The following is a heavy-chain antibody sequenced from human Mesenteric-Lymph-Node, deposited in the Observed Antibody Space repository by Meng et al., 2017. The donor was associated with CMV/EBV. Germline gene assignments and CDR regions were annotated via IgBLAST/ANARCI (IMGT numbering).Heavy chain of an antibody. D-gene: IGHD2-2*01. J-gene: IGHJ5*02. CDR2: LCGSGDNT. CDR1: GFSFSTHA. CDR3: AKEGRLIPAGYDWFDP. Sequence: GESLKISCEASGFSFSTHAMSWVRQAPGKGLEWVSSLCGSGDNTYYADSVKGRFTISRDNSKKTVYLQSNSLRVEDTAVYYCAKEGRLIPAGYDWFDPWGQGTLVTVSS. V-gene: IGHV3-23*01.